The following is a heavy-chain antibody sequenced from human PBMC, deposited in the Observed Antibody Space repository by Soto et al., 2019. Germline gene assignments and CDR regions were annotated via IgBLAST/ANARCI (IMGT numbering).Heavy chain of an antibody. V-gene: IGHV4-59*01. Sequence: PSETLSLTCTVSGDSISSYYWTWIRQPPGKGLEWIAFIHYSGATDYNPSLKSRGAISVDTSKNQFSLRLSSVTAADTAVYYCARVVYEIVTGYPKGGDYFFDYWGQGTLVTVSS. CDR1: GDSISSYY. D-gene: IGHD3-9*01. J-gene: IGHJ4*02. CDR3: ARVVYEIVTGYPKGGDYFFDY. CDR2: IHYSGAT.